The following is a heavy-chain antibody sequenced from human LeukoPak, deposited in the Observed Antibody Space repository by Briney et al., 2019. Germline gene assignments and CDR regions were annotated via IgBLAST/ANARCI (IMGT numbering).Heavy chain of an antibody. Sequence: ESGPTLVKATQTLTLTCTFSGFSLRTRGVGVGWIRQPPGKALEWLALIYWDDDKRYSPSLKSRVTISKDTSKDQVVLTMNNMDPVDTATYYCAHTVDGVYDYWGQGTLVTVSS. V-gene: IGHV2-5*02. J-gene: IGHJ4*02. CDR1: GFSLRTRGVG. D-gene: IGHD4-23*01. CDR3: AHTVDGVYDY. CDR2: IYWDDDK.